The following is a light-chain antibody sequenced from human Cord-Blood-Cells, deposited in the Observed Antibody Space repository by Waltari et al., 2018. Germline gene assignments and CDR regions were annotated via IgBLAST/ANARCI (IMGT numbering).Light chain of an antibody. J-gene: IGLJ3*02. CDR2: EVS. CDR1: SSDAGSYNR. Sequence: QSALTQPPSVSGSPGQSVTISCTGTSSDAGSYNRVSWYQQPPGTAPKLMIYEVSNRPSGVPDRFSGAKSGNTASLTISGLQAEDEADYYCSSYTSSSTRVFGGGTKLTVL. CDR3: SSYTSSSTRV. V-gene: IGLV2-18*02.